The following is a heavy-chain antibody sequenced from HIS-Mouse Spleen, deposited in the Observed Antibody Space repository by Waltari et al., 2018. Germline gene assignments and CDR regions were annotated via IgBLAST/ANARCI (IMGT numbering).Heavy chain of an antibody. D-gene: IGHD3-3*01. CDR1: GYTFTSYD. J-gene: IGHJ4*02. V-gene: IGHV1-8*01. CDR3: ARVYYDFWSGYYY. Sequence: QVQLVQSGAEVKKPGASVKVSCKASGYTFTSYDINWVRQTTGQGLEWMGGMNPNSGNTGYAQKFQGRVTMTTNTSRSTAYMELSSLRSEDTAVYYCARVYYDFWSGYYYWGQGTLVTVSS. CDR2: MNPNSGNT.